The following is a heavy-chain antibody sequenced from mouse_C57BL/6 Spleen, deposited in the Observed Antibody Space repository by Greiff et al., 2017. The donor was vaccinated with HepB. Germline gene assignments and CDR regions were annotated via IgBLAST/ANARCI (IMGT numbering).Heavy chain of an antibody. V-gene: IGHV5-17*01. CDR2: ISSGSSTI. Sequence: EVQGVESGGGLVKPGGSLKLSCAASGFTFSDYGMHWVRQAPEKGLEWVAYISSGSSTIYYADTVKGRFTISRDNAKNNLFLQMTSLRSEDTAMYYCARVGDYGSSYVDYAMDYWGQGTSVTVSS. CDR1: GFTFSDYG. J-gene: IGHJ4*01. D-gene: IGHD1-1*01. CDR3: ARVGDYGSSYVDYAMDY.